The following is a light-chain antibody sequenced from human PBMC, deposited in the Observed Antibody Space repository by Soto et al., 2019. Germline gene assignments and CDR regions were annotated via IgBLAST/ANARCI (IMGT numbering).Light chain of an antibody. CDR3: CSWAGSSTFYF. CDR1: TTDVGSYKL. CDR2: EVS. Sequence: QSVLTQPASVSGSPGQSITISCTGTTTDVGSYKLVSWYQQHPGKAPKLMIYEVSRRPSGVSNRFSGSKSGNTASLTISGLQAEDEADYYCCSWAGSSTFYFFGSGTKVTVL. J-gene: IGLJ1*01. V-gene: IGLV2-23*02.